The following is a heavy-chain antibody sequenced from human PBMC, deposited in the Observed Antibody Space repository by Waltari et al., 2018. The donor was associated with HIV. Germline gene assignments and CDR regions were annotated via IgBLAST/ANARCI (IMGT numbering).Heavy chain of an antibody. CDR1: GFTFSSYW. D-gene: IGHD1-7*01. CDR3: ARAGRDGKLPPDY. V-gene: IGHV3-74*01. CDR2: SNSDGGST. Sequence: EVQLVESGGGLVQPGGSLRLSCAASGFTFSSYWTHWVRQAPGKGLVWVSSSNSDGGSTSYADSVKGRFTIARDDAKNTLYLQMNSLRAEDTAVYYCARAGRDGKLPPDYWGQGTLVTVSS. J-gene: IGHJ4*02.